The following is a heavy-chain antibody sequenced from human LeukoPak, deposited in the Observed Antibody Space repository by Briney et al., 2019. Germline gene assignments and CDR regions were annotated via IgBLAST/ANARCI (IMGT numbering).Heavy chain of an antibody. CDR3: VREGYYDSSGYLGVFDY. Sequence: GGSLRLSCAASGFTFSSYEMNWVRQAPGKGLEWVSYISDSGSTKSYADSVKGRFTISRDNAKNSTYLQMNSLRAEDTAFYYCVREGYYDSSGYLGVFDYWGQGTLVTVSS. CDR1: GFTFSSYE. D-gene: IGHD3-22*01. V-gene: IGHV3-48*03. J-gene: IGHJ4*02. CDR2: ISDSGSTK.